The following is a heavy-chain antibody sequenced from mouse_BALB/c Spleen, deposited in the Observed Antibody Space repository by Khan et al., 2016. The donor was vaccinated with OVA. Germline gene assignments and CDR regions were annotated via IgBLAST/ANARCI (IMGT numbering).Heavy chain of an antibody. CDR2: IYPGIGDT. CDR1: GYTFTSYW. J-gene: IGHJ1*01. Sequence: QVRLQQSGAELARPGASVKLSCKASGYTFTSYWMQWVKQRPGQGLEWIGAIYPGIGDTRYTQKFRGKATFTADTSSTIAYLQLSSLASEDSAVYYCARTGGTYDGYFGYFDVWGAGTTVTVSS. CDR3: ARTGGTYDGYFGYFDV. V-gene: IGHV1-87*01. D-gene: IGHD2-3*01.